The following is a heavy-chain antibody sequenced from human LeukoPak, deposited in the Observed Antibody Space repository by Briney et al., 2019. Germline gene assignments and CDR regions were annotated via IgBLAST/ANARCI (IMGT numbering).Heavy chain of an antibody. D-gene: IGHD3-16*02. J-gene: IGHJ6*03. CDR3: ARAYYPSLGELSLFSSLEYYYYYYYMDV. CDR2: IYHSGST. V-gene: IGHV4-59*12. Sequence: SETLSLTCTVSGGSISSYSWSWIRQPPGKGLEWIGYIYHSGSTYYNPSLKSRVTISVDRSKNQFSLKLSSVTAADTAVYYCARAYYPSLGELSLFSSLEYYYYYYYMDVWGKGTTVTVSS. CDR1: GGSISSYS.